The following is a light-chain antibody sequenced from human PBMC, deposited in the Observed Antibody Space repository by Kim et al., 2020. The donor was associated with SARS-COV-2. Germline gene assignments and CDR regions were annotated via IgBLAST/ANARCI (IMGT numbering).Light chain of an antibody. CDR1: RSTMGAAYD. J-gene: IGLJ2*01. CDR2: GND. CDR3: QSYDSSLTL. Sequence: PGHRVTISCAGSRSTMGAAYDVRWYHQLPGTAPNLLIYGNDNRPGGVPERFSGSKSGASASLAISGLQAEDEAVYYCQSYDSSLTLFGGGTKVTVL. V-gene: IGLV1-40*03.